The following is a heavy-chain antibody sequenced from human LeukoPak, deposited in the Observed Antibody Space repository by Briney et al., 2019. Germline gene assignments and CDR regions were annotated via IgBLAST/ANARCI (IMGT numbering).Heavy chain of an antibody. CDR3: ARGPFDY. V-gene: IGHV4-34*01. CDR2: INHSGST. J-gene: IGHJ4*02. Sequence: SETLSLTCAVYGGSFSGYYWSWIRQPPGKGLEWIGEINHSGSTNYNPSLKSRVTISVDTSKNQFSLKLSSMTAADTAVYYCARGPFDYWGQGTLVTVSS. CDR1: GGSFSGYY.